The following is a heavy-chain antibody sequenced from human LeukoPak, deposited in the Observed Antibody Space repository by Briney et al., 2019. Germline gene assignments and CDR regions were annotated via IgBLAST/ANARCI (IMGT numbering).Heavy chain of an antibody. V-gene: IGHV1-3*01. Sequence: ASVKVSCKASGYTFTSYAMHWVRQAPGQRLEWMGWINAGNGNTKYSQKFQGRDTITRDTSASTAYMELSSLRSEDTAVYYCARDSFGSGRPLDYWGQGTLVTVSS. CDR3: ARDSFGSGRPLDY. J-gene: IGHJ4*02. D-gene: IGHD3-10*01. CDR2: INAGNGNT. CDR1: GYTFTSYA.